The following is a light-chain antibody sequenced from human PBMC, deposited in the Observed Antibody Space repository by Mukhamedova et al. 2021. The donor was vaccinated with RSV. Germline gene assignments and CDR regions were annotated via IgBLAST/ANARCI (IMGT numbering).Light chain of an antibody. CDR3: QQYKLSSHT. V-gene: IGKV1-5*03. CDR2: QAS. Sequence: WYQRRVHGKAPKILIYQASTLENGVPSRFSGGGSGTEFTLSISSLQPDDFATYYCQQYKLSSHTFGQGTKVDI. J-gene: IGKJ2*01.